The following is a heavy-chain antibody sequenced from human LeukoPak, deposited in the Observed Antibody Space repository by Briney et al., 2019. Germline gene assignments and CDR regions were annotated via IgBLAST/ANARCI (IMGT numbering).Heavy chain of an antibody. D-gene: IGHD2-2*01. CDR3: ARGSDCSSTSCYPYYYYYMDV. Sequence: GASVKVSCKASGGTFSSYAISWVRQAPGQGLEWMGRIIPIFGTANYAQKFQGRGTITTDESTSTAYMELSSLRSEDTAVYYCARGSDCSSTSCYPYYYYYMDVWGKGTTVTVSS. CDR2: IIPIFGTA. V-gene: IGHV1-69*05. CDR1: GGTFSSYA. J-gene: IGHJ6*03.